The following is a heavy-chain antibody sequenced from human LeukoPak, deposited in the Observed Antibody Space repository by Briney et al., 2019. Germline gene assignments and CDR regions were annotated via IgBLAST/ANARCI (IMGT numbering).Heavy chain of an antibody. CDR2: IYYSGSI. CDR3: ARDQNYDSSGSFGMDV. D-gene: IGHD3-22*01. J-gene: IGHJ6*02. Sequence: SETLSLTCTVSGGPISSHSWSWIRQPPGKGLEWIGNIYYSGSIKYNPSLKSRVTTSVDTSKNQFSLKLSSVTAADTAVYYCARDQNYDSSGSFGMDVWGQGTTVTVSS. V-gene: IGHV4-59*11. CDR1: GGPISSHS.